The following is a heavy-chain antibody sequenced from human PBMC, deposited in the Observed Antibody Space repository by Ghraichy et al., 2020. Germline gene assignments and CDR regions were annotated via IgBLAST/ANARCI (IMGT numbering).Heavy chain of an antibody. V-gene: IGHV1-3*01. CDR1: GYNFTTYG. J-gene: IGHJ5*02. Sequence: ASVKVSCKASGYNFTTYGIHWVRLAPGQRFEWMGWIAAGNGNTRYSQTFQGRLTLTRDTSATTAYMELSSLRSEDTAVYYCARGYDSLFDPWGQGTLVTVSS. CDR2: IAAGNGNT. CDR3: ARGYDSLFDP. D-gene: IGHD3-22*01.